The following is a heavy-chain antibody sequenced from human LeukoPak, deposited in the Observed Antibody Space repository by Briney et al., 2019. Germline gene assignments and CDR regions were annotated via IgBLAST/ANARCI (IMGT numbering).Heavy chain of an antibody. CDR2: ISYDGTNK. CDR1: GFTFSIYA. V-gene: IGHV3-30-3*01. D-gene: IGHD4-23*01. J-gene: IGHJ6*02. Sequence: GGSLRLSCAASGFTFSIYAMHWVRQAPGKGLEWVAVISYDGTNKYYADSVKGRFTISRDNSKNSLYLQMNSLRAEDTALYYCARDLWGYGGNSLLYYYYGMDVWGQGTTVTVSS. CDR3: ARDLWGYGGNSLLYYYYGMDV.